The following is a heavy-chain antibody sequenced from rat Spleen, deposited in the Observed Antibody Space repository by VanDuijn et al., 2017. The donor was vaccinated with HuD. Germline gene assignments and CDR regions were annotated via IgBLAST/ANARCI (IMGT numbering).Heavy chain of an antibody. CDR2: ISSGGLDT. Sequence: EVRLVESGGGLVQPGRSLKLSCAASGFTFSNTGMVWVRQTPTKGLEWVASISSGGLDTNYQDSVKGRFTISRDNAKSTLYLQVDSLRSEDTATYYCATYNNYYFDYWGQGVMVTVSS. V-gene: IGHV5S13*01. J-gene: IGHJ2*01. CDR1: GFTFSNTG. CDR3: ATYNNYYFDY. D-gene: IGHD1-10*01.